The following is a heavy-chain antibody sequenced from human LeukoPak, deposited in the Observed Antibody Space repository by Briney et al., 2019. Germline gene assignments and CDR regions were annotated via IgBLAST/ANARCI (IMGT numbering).Heavy chain of an antibody. CDR3: ARHEYSGSYYGLSWFDP. D-gene: IGHD1-26*01. Sequence: SETLSLTCTVSAGSISSSGYYWGWIRQPPGKGLEWIASIYYSARTYYNPSLKSRVTISADTSKNQLSLKLSSLSAADTAVYYCARHEYSGSYYGLSWFDPWGQGTLVTVSS. CDR1: AGSISSSGYY. CDR2: IYYSART. V-gene: IGHV4-39*01. J-gene: IGHJ5*02.